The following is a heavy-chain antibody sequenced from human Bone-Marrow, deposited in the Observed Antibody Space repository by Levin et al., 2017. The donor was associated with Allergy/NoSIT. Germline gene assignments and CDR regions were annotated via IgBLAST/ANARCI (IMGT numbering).Heavy chain of an antibody. J-gene: IGHJ6*02. V-gene: IGHV3-33*01. CDR2: IWYDGSNI. Sequence: GGSLRLSCAASGFTFDSYDMHWVRQAPGKGLEWVAVIWYDGSNIYYLDSVEGRFSISRDNSKNTLYLQMNSLRAEDTAVYYCARSDYGDFYSYYYGMDVWGQGTTVTVSS. D-gene: IGHD4-17*01. CDR1: GFTFDSYD. CDR3: ARSDYGDFYSYYYGMDV.